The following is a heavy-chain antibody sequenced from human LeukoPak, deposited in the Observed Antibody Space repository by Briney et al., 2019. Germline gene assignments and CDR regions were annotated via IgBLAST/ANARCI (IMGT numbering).Heavy chain of an antibody. CDR1: GGSISSYY. Sequence: SETMSLTCTVYGGSISSYYWSWIRQPAGKGLEWIGRIYTSGSTNYNPSLKSRVTMSVDTSKNQFSLKLSSVTAADTAVYYCARDKNRAGVTAHDYWGQGTLVTVSS. J-gene: IGHJ4*02. CDR2: IYTSGST. D-gene: IGHD2-21*02. CDR3: ARDKNRAGVTAHDY. V-gene: IGHV4-4*07.